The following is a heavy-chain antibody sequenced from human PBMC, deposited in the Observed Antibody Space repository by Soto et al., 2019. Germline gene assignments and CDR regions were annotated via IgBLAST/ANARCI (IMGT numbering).Heavy chain of an antibody. Sequence: QVQLVQSGAEEKKPGASVKVSCKASGYTFTNYAMYWVRQAPGQRLEWMGWINAGNGNTKYSQKFQGRVTITRDTSASTAYMELSSLTSEDTAVYHCASSATTADYYYGMDVWGQGTTVTVSS. CDR3: ASSATTADYYYGMDV. CDR1: GYTFTNYA. CDR2: INAGNGNT. J-gene: IGHJ6*02. V-gene: IGHV1-3*05. D-gene: IGHD1-26*01.